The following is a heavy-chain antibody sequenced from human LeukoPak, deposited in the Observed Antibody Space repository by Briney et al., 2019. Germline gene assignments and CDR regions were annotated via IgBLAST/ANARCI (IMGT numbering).Heavy chain of an antibody. Sequence: GGSLRLSCAASGFTFSSYSMNWVRQAPGKGLEWVSSISSSSSYIYYADSVKGRFTISRDNAKNSLYLQMSSLRAEDTAVYYCARGVVPAATDYYYYGMDVWGQGTTVTVSS. D-gene: IGHD2-2*01. V-gene: IGHV3-21*01. CDR2: ISSSSSYI. CDR1: GFTFSSYS. CDR3: ARGVVPAATDYYYYGMDV. J-gene: IGHJ6*02.